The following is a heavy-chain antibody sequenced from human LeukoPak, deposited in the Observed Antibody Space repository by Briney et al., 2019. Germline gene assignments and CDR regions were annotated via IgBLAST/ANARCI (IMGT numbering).Heavy chain of an antibody. J-gene: IGHJ6*02. CDR2: INSDGSST. Sequence: GGSLRLSCAASGFTFSSYWMHWVRQAPGKGLVWVSRINSDGSSTSYADSVKGRFTISRDNAKNTLYLQMNSLRAEDTAVYYCARDLPPRCSNYCYYYGMDVWGQGTTVTVSS. CDR3: ARDLPPRCSNYCYYYGMDV. CDR1: GFTFSSYW. D-gene: IGHD4-11*01. V-gene: IGHV3-74*01.